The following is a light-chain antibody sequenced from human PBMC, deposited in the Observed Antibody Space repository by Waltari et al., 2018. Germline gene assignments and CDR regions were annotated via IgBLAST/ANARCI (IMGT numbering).Light chain of an antibody. V-gene: IGKV3-20*01. CDR3: QQYGTSRT. CDR2: GTS. Sequence: EILLTQSPGTLSLSPGERATLSCRASRGVSSSYLAWYQHRPGQAPRLLIYGTSTRATGIADRVSGSGSGTDFTLTITRLEPEDSAVYYCQQYGTSRTFGQGTKVEIK. J-gene: IGKJ1*01. CDR1: RGVSSSY.